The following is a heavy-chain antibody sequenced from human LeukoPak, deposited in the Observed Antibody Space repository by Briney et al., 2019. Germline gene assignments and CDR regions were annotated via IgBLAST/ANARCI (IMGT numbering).Heavy chain of an antibody. CDR3: ARTYYYDSSGSYGVDWFDP. CDR1: GGSISSSSYY. CDR2: IYYSGST. V-gene: IGHV4-39*02. J-gene: IGHJ5*02. D-gene: IGHD3-22*01. Sequence: SETLSLTCTVSGGSISSSSYYWGWIRQPPGKGLEWIGSIYYSGSTYYNPSLKNRVTISVDPSKNHFSLKLTSVTAADTAVYYCARTYYYDSSGSYGVDWFDPWGQGTLVTVSS.